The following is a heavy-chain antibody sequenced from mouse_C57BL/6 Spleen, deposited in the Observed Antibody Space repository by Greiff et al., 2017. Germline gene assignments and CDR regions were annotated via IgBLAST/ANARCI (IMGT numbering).Heavy chain of an antibody. D-gene: IGHD3-1*01. CDR2: IRNKANGYTT. CDR1: GFTFTDYY. J-gene: IGHJ4*01. CDR3: ARSGMYAMDY. Sequence: EVQLVESGGGLVQPGGSLSLSCAASGFTFTDYYMSWVRQPPGKALEWLGFIRNKANGYTTEYSASVKGRFTISRDNSQSILYLQMNALRAEDSATYYCARSGMYAMDYWGQGTSVTVSS. V-gene: IGHV7-3*01.